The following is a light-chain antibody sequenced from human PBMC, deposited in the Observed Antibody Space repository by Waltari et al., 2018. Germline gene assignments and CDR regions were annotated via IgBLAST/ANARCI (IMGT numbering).Light chain of an antibody. CDR2: DAS. V-gene: IGKV3-11*01. CDR1: QSVSVY. CDR3: QQRSNWPPRYT. J-gene: IGKJ2*01. Sequence: EIVLTQSPATLSLSPGQRATLPCRASQSVSVYLAWYQQKPGQSPRFLIYDASIRATGIPARFSGSGSGTDFTHTISSLEPEDFAVYYCQQRSNWPPRYTFGQGTKLEI.